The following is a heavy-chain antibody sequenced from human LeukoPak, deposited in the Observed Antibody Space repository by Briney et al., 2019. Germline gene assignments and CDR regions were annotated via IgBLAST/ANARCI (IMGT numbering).Heavy chain of an antibody. CDR3: ARTYYDFWSGYYFDY. J-gene: IGHJ4*02. CDR2: IYPSDSDT. D-gene: IGHD3-3*01. V-gene: IGHV5-51*01. CDR1: GYSFTSYW. Sequence: GESLKISCKGSGYSFTSYWIGWVRQMPGKGLEWMGIIYPSDSDTRYSPSFQGQVTISADKSISTAYLQWSSLKASDTAMYYCARTYYDFWSGYYFDYWGQGTLVTVSS.